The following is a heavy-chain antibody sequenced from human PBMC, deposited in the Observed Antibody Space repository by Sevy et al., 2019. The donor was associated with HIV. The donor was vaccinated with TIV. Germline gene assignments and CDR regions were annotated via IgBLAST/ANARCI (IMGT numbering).Heavy chain of an antibody. CDR1: GGSISSYY. CDR3: ARDIGSSWYDAFDI. V-gene: IGHV4-4*07. J-gene: IGHJ3*02. D-gene: IGHD6-13*01. CDR2: IYTSGST. Sequence: SETLSLTCTVSGGSISSYYWSWIRQPAGKGLEWIGRIYTSGSTNYNPSLKSRVTMSVDTSKNQFSLKLSSVTAADTAVYCCARDIGSSWYDAFDIWGQGTMVTVSS.